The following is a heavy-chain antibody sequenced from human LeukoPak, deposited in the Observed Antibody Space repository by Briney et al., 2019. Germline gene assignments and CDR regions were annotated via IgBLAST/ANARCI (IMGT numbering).Heavy chain of an antibody. V-gene: IGHV1-18*01. CDR2: ISAYNGNT. J-gene: IGHJ5*02. D-gene: IGHD3-10*01. Sequence: GASVKVSCKASGYTFTSYGISWVRQAPGQGLEWMGWISAYNGNTNYAQKLQGRVTMTTDTSTSTAYMELRSLRSDDTAVYYCARDLWFGELFSWFDPWGQGTLVTVSS. CDR3: ARDLWFGELFSWFDP. CDR1: GYTFTSYG.